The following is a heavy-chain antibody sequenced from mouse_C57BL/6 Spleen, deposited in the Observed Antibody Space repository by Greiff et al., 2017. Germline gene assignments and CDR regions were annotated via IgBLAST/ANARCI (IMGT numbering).Heavy chain of an antibody. V-gene: IGHV1-54*01. CDR3: ARGPDMDY. J-gene: IGHJ4*01. CDR2: INPGSGGT. Sequence: QVQLQQSGAELVRPGTSVKVSCKASGYAFTNYLIEWVKQRPGQGLEWIGVINPGSGGTNYNEKFKGKATLTADKSSSTAYMQLSSLTSEDSAVXFCARGPDMDYWGQGTSVTVSS. CDR1: GYAFTNYL.